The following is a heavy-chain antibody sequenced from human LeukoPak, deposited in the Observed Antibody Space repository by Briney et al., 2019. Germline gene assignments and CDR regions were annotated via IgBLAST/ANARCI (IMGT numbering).Heavy chain of an antibody. Sequence: GGSLRLSCAASGFTFSTYWMHWVRQAPGKGLVWVSRIRNDGSMTNYADSVKGRFTISRDNAKNTLYLQMDSLRAEDTAIYYCARGDYTRYWGRGTLVTVSS. CDR1: GFTFSTYW. CDR3: ARGDYTRY. CDR2: IRNDGSMT. V-gene: IGHV3-74*01. J-gene: IGHJ4*02. D-gene: IGHD4-11*01.